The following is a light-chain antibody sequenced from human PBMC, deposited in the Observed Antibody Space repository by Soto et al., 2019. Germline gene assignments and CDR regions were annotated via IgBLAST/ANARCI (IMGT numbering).Light chain of an antibody. CDR1: QIINKW. CDR3: QQANSFPFT. V-gene: IGKV1-12*02. Sequence: DIQMTQSPSSVSASVGDRVTITCRASQIINKWLAWYQQKPGKAPTLLIYAASTLQSGVPSRFSGSGSGSDFTLTISSLQPEDFATYYCQQANSFPFTFGPGTKVGIK. J-gene: IGKJ3*01. CDR2: AAS.